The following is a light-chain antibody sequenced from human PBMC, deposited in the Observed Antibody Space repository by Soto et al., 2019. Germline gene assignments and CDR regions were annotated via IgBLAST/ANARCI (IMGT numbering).Light chain of an antibody. CDR2: GAS. CDR3: QQYDNSPIT. CDR1: QSVSSSY. J-gene: IGKJ5*01. Sequence: GFSQSPCTLSLSQGERATLYCRASQSVSSSYLAWYQQKPGQAPRLLIYGASSRATGIPDRFSGSGSGTDFTLTICGLEPEDFAVYYCQQYDNSPITFGQGTRLEIK. V-gene: IGKV3-20*01.